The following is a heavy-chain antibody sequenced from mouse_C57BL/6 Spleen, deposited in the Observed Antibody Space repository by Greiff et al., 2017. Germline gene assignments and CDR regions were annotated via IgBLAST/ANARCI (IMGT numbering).Heavy chain of an antibody. D-gene: IGHD1-1*01. V-gene: IGHV10-1*01. CDR3: VTTVVEGTFAY. J-gene: IGHJ3*01. CDR2: IRSKSNNYAT. Sequence: EVKLVESGGGLVQPKGSLKLSCAASGFSFNTYAMNWVRQAPGKGLEWVARIRSKSNNYATYYADSVKDRFTISRDDSESMLYLQMNNLKTEDTAMYYCVTTVVEGTFAYWGQGTLVTVSA. CDR1: GFSFNTYA.